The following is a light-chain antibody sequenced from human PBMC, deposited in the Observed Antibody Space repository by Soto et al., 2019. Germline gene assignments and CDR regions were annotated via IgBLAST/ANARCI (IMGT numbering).Light chain of an antibody. CDR1: QSVSSSY. CDR2: GAS. Sequence: EIVLTQSPGTLSLSPGERATLSCRASQSVSSSYLAWYQQKPGQAPRLLIYGASVRATGIPDRFSGSGSGKDFTLTISRLEAEDFAVFYCQQYDSSPGTVGQGTKVDVK. J-gene: IGKJ1*01. CDR3: QQYDSSPGT. V-gene: IGKV3-20*01.